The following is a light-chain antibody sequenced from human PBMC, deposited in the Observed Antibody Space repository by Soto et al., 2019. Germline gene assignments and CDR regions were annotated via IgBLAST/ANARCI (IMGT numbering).Light chain of an antibody. CDR3: SSYTSSGTLMV. V-gene: IGLV2-14*01. J-gene: IGLJ2*01. CDR2: EVS. Sequence: QSVLTQPASVSGSPGQSITISCTGTSSDVGGYNYVSWYQQYPGKAPKLMIYEVSNRPSGVSNRFSGSKSGNTASLTISGLQAEDEADYYCSSYTSSGTLMVFGGGTKVTVL. CDR1: SSDVGGYNY.